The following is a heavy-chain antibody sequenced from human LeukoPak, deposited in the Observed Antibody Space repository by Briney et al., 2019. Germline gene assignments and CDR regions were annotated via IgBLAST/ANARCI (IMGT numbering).Heavy chain of an antibody. CDR1: GYTFTSYD. Sequence: ASVKVSCKASGYTFTSYDINWVRQATGQGLEWMGWMNPNSGNTGYAQKFQGRVTITRNTSISTAYMELSSPRSEDTAVYYCASNSYYDSSGYHNWFDPWGQGTLVTVSS. J-gene: IGHJ5*02. CDR2: MNPNSGNT. V-gene: IGHV1-8*03. CDR3: ASNSYYDSSGYHNWFDP. D-gene: IGHD3-22*01.